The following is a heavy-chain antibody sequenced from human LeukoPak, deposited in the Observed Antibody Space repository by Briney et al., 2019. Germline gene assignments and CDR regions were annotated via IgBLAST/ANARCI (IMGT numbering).Heavy chain of an antibody. CDR1: GRSLTSGSYY. CDR2: IDSSGST. Sequence: SETLSLTCTVSGRSLTSGSYYWSWIRQPAGKGLEWIGRIDSSGSTKYNPSLKSRVTISVDMSKNQFSLRLSSVTAPDTAIYYCARGDWQYTNNWSNWFDPWGQGTLVTVSS. D-gene: IGHD1-1*01. CDR3: ARGDWQYTNNWSNWFDP. V-gene: IGHV4-61*02. J-gene: IGHJ5*02.